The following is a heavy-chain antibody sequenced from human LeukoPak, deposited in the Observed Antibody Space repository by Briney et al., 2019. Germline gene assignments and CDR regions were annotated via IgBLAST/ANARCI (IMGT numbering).Heavy chain of an antibody. V-gene: IGHV4-4*08. D-gene: IGHD3-16*02. J-gene: IGHJ5*02. CDR1: GGFISTYY. Sequence: TSETLSLTCTVSGGFISTYYWSWIRQPAGKGLEWIGCIYTSGSTYYNPSLKSRVTISVDTSKKHLSLKLSSVTAADTAVYYCARQYSDYLWGSYRSTPNWFDPWGQGTLVTVSS. CDR2: IYTSGST. CDR3: ARQYSDYLWGSYRSTPNWFDP.